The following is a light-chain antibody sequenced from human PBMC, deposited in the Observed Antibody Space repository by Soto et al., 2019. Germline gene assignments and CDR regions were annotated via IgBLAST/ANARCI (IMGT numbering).Light chain of an antibody. CDR2: DVS. V-gene: IGLV2-14*01. Sequence: QSALTQPASVSGSHGQSITISCTGTSSDVGTYNSVSWYQQHAGKVPKLMIYDVSNRPSGVSDRFSGSKSGNTASLTISGLQAEDEADCYCSSYTTSSTLVFGGGTKLTVL. CDR1: SSDVGTYNS. J-gene: IGLJ2*01. CDR3: SSYTTSSTLV.